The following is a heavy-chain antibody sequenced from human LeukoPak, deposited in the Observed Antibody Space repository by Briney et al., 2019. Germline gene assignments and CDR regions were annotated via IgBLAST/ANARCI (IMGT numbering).Heavy chain of an antibody. D-gene: IGHD3-10*01. V-gene: IGHV1-8*01. Sequence: GASVKVSCKASGYTFTSYDINWVRQATGQGLEWMRWMNPNSGNTGYAQKFQGRVTMTRNTSISTAYMELSRLRSDDTAVYYCARYLGANYYGSGSYLYWGQGTLVTVSS. CDR1: GYTFTSYD. CDR3: ARYLGANYYGSGSYLY. J-gene: IGHJ4*02. CDR2: MNPNSGNT.